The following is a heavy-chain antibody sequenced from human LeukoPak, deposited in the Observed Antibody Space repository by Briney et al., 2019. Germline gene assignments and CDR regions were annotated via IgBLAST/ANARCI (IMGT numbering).Heavy chain of an antibody. J-gene: IGHJ2*01. CDR3: ARESGGGVLGYFDL. CDR1: GFTFSDYY. Sequence: GGSLRLSCAASGFTFSDYYMSWLRQAPGKGLAWVSYISKSGTSTKYADSVKGRFSISRDNAKQSLYLQMNSLKTEDTAVYYCARESGGGVLGYFDLWGRGTLVSVSS. CDR2: ISKSGTST. V-gene: IGHV3-11*05. D-gene: IGHD3-10*01.